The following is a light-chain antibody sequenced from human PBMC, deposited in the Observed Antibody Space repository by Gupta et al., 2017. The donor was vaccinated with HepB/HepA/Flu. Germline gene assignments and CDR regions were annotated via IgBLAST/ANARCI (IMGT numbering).Light chain of an antibody. CDR2: AGS. CDR3: QQRDSIPLT. V-gene: IGKV1-39*01. J-gene: IGKJ4*01. Sequence: DIQMTQSPSSLSASVGDRVTITCRASQSISSYLNWYQQKPGKAPKFLIYAGSSLKSGVPSRFSGSGSGTDFTLTISRRQPEDFATYYCQQRDSIPLTFGRGTKVDIK. CDR1: QSISSY.